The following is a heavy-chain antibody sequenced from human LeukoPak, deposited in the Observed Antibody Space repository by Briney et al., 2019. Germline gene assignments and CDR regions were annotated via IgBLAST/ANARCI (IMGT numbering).Heavy chain of an antibody. V-gene: IGHV3-30*02. J-gene: IGHJ4*02. CDR2: IRYDGSHK. D-gene: IGHD1-26*01. Sequence: PGGSLRLSCAASGFSFSNYGMHWVRQAPGKGLEWVAFIRYDGSHKYYADYVKGRFIVSRDNPKNTLHLQMKNLRAEDTAVYYCAKVCKVGTMSTAPFWGQGTLVTVSS. CDR3: AKVCKVGTMSTAPF. CDR1: GFSFSNYG.